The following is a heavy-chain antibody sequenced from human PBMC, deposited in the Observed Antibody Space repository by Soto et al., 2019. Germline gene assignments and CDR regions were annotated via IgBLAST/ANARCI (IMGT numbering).Heavy chain of an antibody. CDR3: ARRSKIVVVPAAISYYYYYMDV. Sequence: SETLSLTCTVSGGSISSYYWSWIRQPPGKGLEWIGYIYYSGSTNYNPSLKSRVTISVDTSKNQFSLKLSSVTAADTAVYYCARRSKIVVVPAAISYYYYYMDVWGKGTTVTVSS. V-gene: IGHV4-59*01. CDR2: IYYSGST. D-gene: IGHD2-2*01. J-gene: IGHJ6*03. CDR1: GGSISSYY.